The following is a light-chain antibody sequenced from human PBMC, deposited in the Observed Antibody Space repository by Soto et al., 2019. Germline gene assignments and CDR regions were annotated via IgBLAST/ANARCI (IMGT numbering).Light chain of an antibody. J-gene: IGKJ2*01. CDR1: QSVNSNF. CDR3: PQYGHSPLLYT. CDR2: GSA. V-gene: IGKV3-20*01. Sequence: DIVLTQSPGTLSLSPGERATLSCRTSQSVNSNFLAWYQQKPGQAPRLLFYGSATRGAGVPDRFSGSGSGTDFTLTITRLDPADCAVYSCPQYGHSPLLYTFRQVTKTGVK.